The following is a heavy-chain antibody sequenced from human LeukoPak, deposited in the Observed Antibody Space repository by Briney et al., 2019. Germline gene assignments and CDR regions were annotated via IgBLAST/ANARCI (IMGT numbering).Heavy chain of an antibody. D-gene: IGHD3-10*01. CDR3: ARGCVSLGYFDY. J-gene: IGHJ4*02. CDR2: MSGGGDTT. V-gene: IGHV3-23*01. Sequence: PGVSLRLSCAASGFTFNNYAMSWVRQAPGKGLEWVSAMSGGGDTTYYADSVKGRFTISRDNSKNTLYLQMNSLRAEDTAVYYCARGCVSLGYFDYWGQGTLVTVSS. CDR1: GFTFNNYA.